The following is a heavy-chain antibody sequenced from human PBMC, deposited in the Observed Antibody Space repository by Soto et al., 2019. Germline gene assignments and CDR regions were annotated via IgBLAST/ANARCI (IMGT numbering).Heavy chain of an antibody. CDR1: GGSINSCYYY. Sequence: PSETLSLTFTVSGGSINSCYYYWSWIRQPPGKGLEWIGYIYYSGTTYYNPSLKSRVAISVDTSKNQFSLKLSSVTAADTAVYSCARITTTGATRAFDIWGQGTMVTVSS. V-gene: IGHV4-30-4*01. D-gene: IGHD1-1*01. CDR3: ARITTTGATRAFDI. J-gene: IGHJ3*02. CDR2: IYYSGTT.